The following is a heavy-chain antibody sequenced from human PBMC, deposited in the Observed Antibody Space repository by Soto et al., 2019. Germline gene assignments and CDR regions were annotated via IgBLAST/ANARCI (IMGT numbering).Heavy chain of an antibody. D-gene: IGHD3-16*01. CDR1: GGTFSSYA. V-gene: IGHV1-69*01. CDR3: ARDRVGGSPEIFDP. Sequence: QVQLVQSGAEVKKTGSSVKVSCKASGGTFSSYAISWVRQAPGQGLEWMGGIIPIFGTANYAQKFQGRVTITADESTSTAYMELSSLRSEETAVYYCARDRVGGSPEIFDPWGQGTLVTVSS. J-gene: IGHJ5*02. CDR2: IIPIFGTA.